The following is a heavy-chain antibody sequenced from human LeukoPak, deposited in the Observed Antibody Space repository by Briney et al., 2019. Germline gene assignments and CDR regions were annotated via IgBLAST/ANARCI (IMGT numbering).Heavy chain of an antibody. CDR3: ARDSHDYGGMGMDV. CDR1: GFTFSSYD. V-gene: IGHV3-13*01. Sequence: PGGSLRLSCAASGFTFSSYDMHWVRQATGKGLEWVSAIGTAGDTYYPGSVKGRFTISRENAKNSLYLQMNSLRAEDTAVYYCARDSHDYGGMGMDVWGQGTTVTVSS. J-gene: IGHJ6*02. D-gene: IGHD4-17*01. CDR2: IGTAGDT.